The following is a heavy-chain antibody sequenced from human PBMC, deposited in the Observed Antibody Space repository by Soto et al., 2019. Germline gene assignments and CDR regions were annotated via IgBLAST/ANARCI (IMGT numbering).Heavy chain of an antibody. CDR2: IIPIFGTA. V-gene: IGHV1-69*13. CDR3: ASWYYGSGSYSIYYYYGMDV. Sequence: AASVKVSCKASGGTFSSYAISWVRQAPGQGLEWMGGIIPIFGTANYAQKFQGRVTITADESTSTAYMELSSLRSEDTAVYYCASWYYGSGSYSIYYYYGMDVWGQGTTVTVSS. CDR1: GGTFSSYA. D-gene: IGHD3-10*01. J-gene: IGHJ6*02.